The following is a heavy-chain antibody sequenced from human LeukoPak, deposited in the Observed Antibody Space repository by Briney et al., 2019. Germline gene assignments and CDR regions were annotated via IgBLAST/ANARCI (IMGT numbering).Heavy chain of an antibody. D-gene: IGHD3-16*02. CDR1: GFTFSSYS. Sequence: PGGSLRLSCAASGFTFSSYSMNWVRQAPGKGLEWVSSISSSSSYIYYADSVKGRFTISRDNAKNSLYLQMNSLRAEDTAVYYCARVGDYVWGSYRYHYFDYWGQGTLVTVSS. CDR2: ISSSSSYI. J-gene: IGHJ4*02. V-gene: IGHV3-21*01. CDR3: ARVGDYVWGSYRYHYFDY.